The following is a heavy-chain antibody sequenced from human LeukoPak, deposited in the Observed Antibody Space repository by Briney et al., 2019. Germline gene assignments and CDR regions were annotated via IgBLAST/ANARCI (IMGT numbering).Heavy chain of an antibody. CDR3: ARAIIGTTPYYYGMDV. CDR2: IYYSGST. V-gene: IGHV4-30-4*01. D-gene: IGHD4-11*01. Sequence: QTSETLSLTCTVSGGSISSGDYYWSWIRQPPGKGLECIGYIYYSGSTYYNPSLKSRVTISVDTSKNQFSLKLSSVTAADTAVYYCARAIIGTTPYYYGMDVWGQGTSVTVSS. CDR1: GGSISSGDYY. J-gene: IGHJ6*01.